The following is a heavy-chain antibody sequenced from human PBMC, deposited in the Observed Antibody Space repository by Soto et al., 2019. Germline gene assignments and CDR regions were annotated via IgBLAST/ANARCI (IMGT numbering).Heavy chain of an antibody. J-gene: IGHJ6*03. CDR2: IYYSGST. CDR3: ATNDPRRYYYYMDV. V-gene: IGHV4-39*01. CDR1: GGSISSSSYY. Sequence: SETLSLTCTVSGGSISSSSYYWGWIRQPPGKGLEWIGSIYYSGSTYYNPSLKSRVTISVDTSKNQFSLKLSSVTAADTAVYYCATNDPRRYYYYMDVWGKGTTVTVSS. D-gene: IGHD2-8*01.